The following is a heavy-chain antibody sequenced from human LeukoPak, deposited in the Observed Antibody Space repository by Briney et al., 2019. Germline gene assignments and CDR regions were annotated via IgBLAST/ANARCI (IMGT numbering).Heavy chain of an antibody. Sequence: PGGPLRLSCAASGFTFSSYGMHWVRQAPGKGLEWVAFIRYDGSNKYYADSVKGRFTISRDNSKNTLYLQMNSLRAEDTAVYYCAKGAVLYFDYWGQGTLVTVSS. V-gene: IGHV3-30*02. D-gene: IGHD2-8*02. CDR2: IRYDGSNK. CDR1: GFTFSSYG. CDR3: AKGAVLYFDY. J-gene: IGHJ4*02.